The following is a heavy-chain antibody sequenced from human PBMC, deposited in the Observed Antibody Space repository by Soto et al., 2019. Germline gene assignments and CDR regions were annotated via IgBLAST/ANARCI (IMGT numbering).Heavy chain of an antibody. CDR3: ARALDFWSGYLSD. CDR1: GFTFSSYG. Sequence: GGSLRLSCAASGFTFSSYGMTWVRQAPGKGLEWVSFSSATGAGTYYADSVKGRFTISRDNSKNTLYLQMTSLRADDTAIYYCARALDFWSGYLSDWGQGTLVTVSS. D-gene: IGHD3-3*01. J-gene: IGHJ4*02. CDR2: SSATGAGT. V-gene: IGHV3-23*01.